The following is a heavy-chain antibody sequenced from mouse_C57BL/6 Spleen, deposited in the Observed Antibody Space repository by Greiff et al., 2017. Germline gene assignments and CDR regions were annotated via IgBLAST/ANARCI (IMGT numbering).Heavy chain of an antibody. Sequence: VQLQQSGAELVRPGASVKLSCTASGFNIKDDYMHWVKQRPEQGLEWIGWIDPENGDTEYASKFQGKATITADTSSNTAYLQLSSLTSEDTAVYYCTLITTVEFAYWGQGALVTVSA. J-gene: IGHJ3*01. D-gene: IGHD1-1*01. CDR1: GFNIKDDY. CDR2: IDPENGDT. V-gene: IGHV14-4*01. CDR3: TLITTVEFAY.